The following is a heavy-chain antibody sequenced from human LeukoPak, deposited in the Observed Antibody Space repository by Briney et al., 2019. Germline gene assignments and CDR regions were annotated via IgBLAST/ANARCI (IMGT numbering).Heavy chain of an antibody. CDR1: GGTFSSYA. CDR3: ARGVELGQNWFDP. D-gene: IGHD1-7*01. CDR2: IIPILGIA. V-gene: IGHV1-69*04. Sequence: ALVKVSCKASGGTFSSYAISWVRQAPGQGLEWMGRIIPILGIANYAQKFQGRVTITADKSTSTAYMELSSLRSEDTAVYYCARGVELGQNWFDPWGQGTLVTVSS. J-gene: IGHJ5*02.